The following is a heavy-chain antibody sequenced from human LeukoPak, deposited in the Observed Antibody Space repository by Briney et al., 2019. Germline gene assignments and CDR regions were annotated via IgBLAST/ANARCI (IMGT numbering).Heavy chain of an antibody. Sequence: SETLSLTCTVSGVSISSSNSYWGWVRQPPGKGLEWIGSIYYSGNTYHNASLKSQVSISIDTSKNQFSLRLTSVTAADAAVYYCARQTGSGLFILPGGQGTLVTVSS. CDR1: GVSISSSNSY. CDR3: ARQTGSGLFILP. CDR2: IYYSGNT. D-gene: IGHD3/OR15-3a*01. V-gene: IGHV4-39*01. J-gene: IGHJ4*02.